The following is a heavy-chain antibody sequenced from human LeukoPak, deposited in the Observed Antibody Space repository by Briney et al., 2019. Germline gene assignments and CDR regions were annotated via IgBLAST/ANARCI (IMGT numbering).Heavy chain of an antibody. CDR2: IYYSGST. CDR1: GFTFSSYA. Sequence: GSLRLSCAASGFTFSSYAMSWVRQAPGKGLEWIGSIYYSGSTYNNASLQSRVTISQDTSKNQFSLKLSSVTAADTAVYYCARWYSNKGWFDPWGQGTLVTVSS. J-gene: IGHJ5*02. CDR3: ARWYSNKGWFDP. D-gene: IGHD6-13*01. V-gene: IGHV4-38-2*01.